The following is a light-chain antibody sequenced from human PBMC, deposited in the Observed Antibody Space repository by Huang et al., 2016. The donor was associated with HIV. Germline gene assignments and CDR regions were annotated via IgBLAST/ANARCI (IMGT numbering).Light chain of an antibody. CDR3: QQSYSTLRYT. Sequence: DITMTQSPSSLSASVGDRVTITCRASQSISSYLNWYQQKPGKAPKLLIDAASSLQSGVPSRFSGSGSGTDFTLTISSLQPEDFATYYCQQSYSTLRYTFGQGTKLEIK. V-gene: IGKV1-39*01. J-gene: IGKJ2*01. CDR1: QSISSY. CDR2: AAS.